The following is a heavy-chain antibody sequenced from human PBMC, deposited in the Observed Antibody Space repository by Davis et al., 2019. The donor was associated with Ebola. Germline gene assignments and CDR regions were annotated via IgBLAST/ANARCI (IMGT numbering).Heavy chain of an antibody. Sequence: GESLKISCEGFGYSFTRYWIAWVRQLPGKGLEWMGIIYPGDSDTRYSPSFQGQVTISVDKSINTAYLQWNSLKASDTAMYYCAREEASNFWGGNLDYWGQGILVTVSS. D-gene: IGHD3-3*01. J-gene: IGHJ4*02. V-gene: IGHV5-51*01. CDR2: IYPGDSDT. CDR1: GYSFTRYW. CDR3: AREEASNFWGGNLDY.